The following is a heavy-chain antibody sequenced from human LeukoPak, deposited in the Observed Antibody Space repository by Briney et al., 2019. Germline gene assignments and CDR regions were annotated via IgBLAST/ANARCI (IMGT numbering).Heavy chain of an antibody. V-gene: IGHV4-61*08. J-gene: IGHJ4*02. D-gene: IGHD1-26*01. Sequence: SETLSLTCTVSGGSVSSGGYRWSWIRQPPGKGLEWVGYIYYSGSTNYNPSLESRVTISVDTSKNQFSLKLNSATAADTAGYYCARDREWDLPSLRYFDSWGQGTLVIVSP. CDR3: ARDREWDLPSLRYFDS. CDR2: IYYSGST. CDR1: GGSVSSGGYR.